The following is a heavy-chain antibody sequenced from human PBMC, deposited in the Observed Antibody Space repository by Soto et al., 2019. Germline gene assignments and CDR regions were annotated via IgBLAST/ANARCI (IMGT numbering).Heavy chain of an antibody. CDR2: ISAYNGNT. CDR1: GYTFTSYG. J-gene: IGHJ5*02. CDR3: ARDPRNDYGDYSWFDP. D-gene: IGHD4-17*01. Sequence: ASVKVSCKASGYTFTSYGISWVRQATGQGLEWMGWISAYNGNTNYAQKLQGRVTMTTDTSTSTAYMELRSLRSDDTAVYYCARDPRNDYGDYSWFDPWGQGTLVTVSS. V-gene: IGHV1-18*01.